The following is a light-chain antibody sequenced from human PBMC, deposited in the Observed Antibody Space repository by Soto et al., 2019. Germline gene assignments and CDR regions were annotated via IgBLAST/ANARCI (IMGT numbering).Light chain of an antibody. V-gene: IGKV3-11*01. CDR1: QSVSNN. CDR2: DAS. CDR3: QQRISWPPLT. J-gene: IGKJ4*01. Sequence: EIVLTQSPATLSLSPGERAALSCRASQSVSNNLAWYQQKPGQAPRLLIYDASNRATGIPARFSGSGSGTDLTLTISSLEPEDFAVYYCQQRISWPPLTFGGGTTVEIK.